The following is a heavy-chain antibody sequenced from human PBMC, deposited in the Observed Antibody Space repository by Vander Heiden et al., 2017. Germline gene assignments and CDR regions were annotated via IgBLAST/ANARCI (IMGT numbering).Heavy chain of an antibody. J-gene: IGHJ5*02. Sequence: QVQLVDSGGGVVQPGRSLRLSCAASGFTFSSYGMQWVRQAPGKGLEWVEVISYDGRNNDESYSVKGRLTISRDNAQNTLYLQMQSLRAEDTGMYGGANLDARWYDPGGQGTLVTVSS. V-gene: IGHV3-30*18. CDR1: GFTFSSYG. CDR2: ISYDGRNN. CDR3: ANLDARWYDP.